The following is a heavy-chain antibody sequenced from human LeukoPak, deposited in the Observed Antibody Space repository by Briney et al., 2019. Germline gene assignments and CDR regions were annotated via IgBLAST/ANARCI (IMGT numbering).Heavy chain of an antibody. V-gene: IGHV4-30-4*08. CDR3: ARGSHYMGNASDI. J-gene: IGHJ3*02. Sequence: PSETLSLTCTVSGGSISSGDYYWSWIRQPPGKGLEWIGYIYYSGSTYYNPSLKSRVTISVDTSKNQFSLKLSSVTAADTAVYYCARGSHYMGNASDIWGQGTMVTVSS. CDR2: IYYSGST. D-gene: IGHD3-10*01. CDR1: GGSISSGDYY.